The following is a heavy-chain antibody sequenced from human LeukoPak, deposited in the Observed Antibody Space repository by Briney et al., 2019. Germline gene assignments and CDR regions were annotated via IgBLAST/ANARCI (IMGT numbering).Heavy chain of an antibody. V-gene: IGHV4-59*01. CDR2: IYYSGST. J-gene: IGHJ3*02. CDR1: GGSISSYY. D-gene: IGHD3-22*01. Sequence: PSETLSLTCTVSGGSISSYYWNWIRQPPGKGLEWIGYIYYSGSTNYNPSLKSRVTISVDTSKNQFSLKLSSVTAADTAVYYCARAHGVVDPFSLFDIWGQGTMVTVSS. CDR3: ARAHGVVDPFSLFDI.